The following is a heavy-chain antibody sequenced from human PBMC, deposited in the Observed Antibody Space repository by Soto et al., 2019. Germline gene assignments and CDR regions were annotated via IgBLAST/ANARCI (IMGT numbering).Heavy chain of an antibody. CDR2: ISAYNGNT. D-gene: IGHD4-17*01. V-gene: IGHV1-18*01. CDR3: ARATTVTTVDYYYYMDV. CDR1: GYTFTSYG. J-gene: IGHJ6*03. Sequence: ASVKVSCKASGYTFTSYGISWVRQAPGQGLEWMGWISAYNGNTNYAQKLQGRVNMTTDTSTSTAYMELRSLRSDDTAVYYCARATTVTTVDYYYYMDVWGKGTTVTVSS.